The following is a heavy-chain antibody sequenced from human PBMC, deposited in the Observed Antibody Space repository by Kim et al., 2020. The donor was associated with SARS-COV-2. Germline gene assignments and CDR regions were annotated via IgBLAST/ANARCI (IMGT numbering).Heavy chain of an antibody. J-gene: IGHJ6*02. CDR3: ARDRAGTRDYYGMDV. D-gene: IGHD1-1*01. CDR2: IWYDGSEK. V-gene: IGHV3-33*01. Sequence: GGSLRLSCAASAFTFRSYGMHWVRQAPGKGLEWVATIWYDGSEKSYVDSVKGRFTISRDNSNNMLFLQMNSLRGEDTGVYWCARDRAGTRDYYGMDVWGQGPTVIVS. CDR1: AFTFRSYG.